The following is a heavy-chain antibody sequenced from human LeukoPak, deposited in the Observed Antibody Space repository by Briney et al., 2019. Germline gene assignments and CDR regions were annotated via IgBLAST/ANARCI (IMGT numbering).Heavy chain of an antibody. V-gene: IGHV3-30*18. CDR1: GLTLSSYG. CDR2: ISYYGSNK. Sequence: GGSLRLSRAASGLTLSSYGKHWASQAPGKGLEWGAVISYYGSNKYYADSVKGRFTISRDNSKNTLYLQMNSLRAEDTAVYYCANGPLWFGELPFDYWGQGTLVTVSS. D-gene: IGHD3-10*01. CDR3: ANGPLWFGELPFDY. J-gene: IGHJ4*02.